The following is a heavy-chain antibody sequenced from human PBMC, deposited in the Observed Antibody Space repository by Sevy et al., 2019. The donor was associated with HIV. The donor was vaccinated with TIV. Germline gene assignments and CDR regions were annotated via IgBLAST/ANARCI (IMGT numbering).Heavy chain of an antibody. Sequence: GGSLRLSCAASGFAFSAYGMHWVRLAPGKGLEWVAFIRYDGSNEFYADSVRGRFTISRDNSNNTLFLQMNSLRADDMAVYYCATRWTPGYWGQGTLVTVSS. CDR1: GFAFSAYG. D-gene: IGHD1-1*01. CDR2: IRYDGSNE. CDR3: ATRWTPGY. V-gene: IGHV3-30*02. J-gene: IGHJ4*02.